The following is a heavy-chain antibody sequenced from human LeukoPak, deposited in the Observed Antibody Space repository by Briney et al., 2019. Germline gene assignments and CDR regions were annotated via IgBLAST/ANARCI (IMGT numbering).Heavy chain of an antibody. V-gene: IGHV5-51*01. Sequence: GESLKISRKGSGYSFTSYWIGWVRQMPGKGLEWMGIIYPGDSDTRYSPSFQGQVTISADKSITTAYLQWSSLQASDTAMYYCAGQADYNVLTGYHKGHLDYWGQGTLVTVSS. CDR3: AGQADYNVLTGYHKGHLDY. D-gene: IGHD3-9*01. J-gene: IGHJ4*02. CDR2: IYPGDSDT. CDR1: GYSFTSYW.